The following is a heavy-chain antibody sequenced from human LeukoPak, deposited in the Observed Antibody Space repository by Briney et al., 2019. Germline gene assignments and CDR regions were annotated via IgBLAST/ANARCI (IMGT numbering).Heavy chain of an antibody. CDR3: ARAHQPLGGLSFPDS. J-gene: IGHJ5*01. CDR1: GYTFTGYY. CDR2: INTDTGNP. Sequence: ASVKVSCKASGYTFTGYYMHWVRQAPGQGLEWMGWINTDTGNPTYAQGFTGRFVFSLDTSVSTAYLQISSLKAEDTAVYYCARAHQPLGGLSFPDSWGQGTLVTVSS. V-gene: IGHV7-4-1*02. D-gene: IGHD3-16*02.